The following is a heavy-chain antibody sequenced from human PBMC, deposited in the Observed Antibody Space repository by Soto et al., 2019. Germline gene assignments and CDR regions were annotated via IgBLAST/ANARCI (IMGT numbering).Heavy chain of an antibody. CDR1: GYSISSGYY. CDR2: IYHSGST. Sequence: SETLSLTCAVSGYSISSGYYWGWIRRPPGKGLEWIGSIYHSGSTYYNPSLKSRVTISVDTSKNQFSLKLSTVTAAATAVYYCARDLYHDYGDYAFDYWGQGTLVTVSS. V-gene: IGHV4-38-2*02. J-gene: IGHJ4*02. D-gene: IGHD4-17*01. CDR3: ARDLYHDYGDYAFDY.